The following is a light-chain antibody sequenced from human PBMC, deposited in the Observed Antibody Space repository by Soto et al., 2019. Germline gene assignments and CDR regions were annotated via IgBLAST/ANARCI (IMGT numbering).Light chain of an antibody. J-gene: IGKJ1*01. CDR2: GAS. Sequence: EIVLTQSPGTLSLSPGERATLSCRASQSVSSSYLAWYQQKPGQAPRLLIYGASSRAAGISDRFSGSGSGTDFTLSISRLEPEDSAVYYCQQYGSSPWTVGQGTKVDSK. CDR1: QSVSSSY. V-gene: IGKV3-20*01. CDR3: QQYGSSPWT.